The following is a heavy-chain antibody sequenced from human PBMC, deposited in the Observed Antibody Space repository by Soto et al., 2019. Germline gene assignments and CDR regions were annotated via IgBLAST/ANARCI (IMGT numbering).Heavy chain of an antibody. D-gene: IGHD2-15*01. V-gene: IGHV3-30*04. CDR3: VRDTAYCSGGTCYSSHDMDV. CDR2: ISYDGRNK. J-gene: IGHJ6*02. CDR1: GFTFSSYA. Sequence: GGSLRLSCAASGFTFSSYAMHWVRQARGKGLEWVAVISYDGRNKYYADSVKGRFTISRDNSKNTLYLEMNSLRVEDTAVYHCVRDTAYCSGGTCYSSHDMDVWGQGTTVTVSS.